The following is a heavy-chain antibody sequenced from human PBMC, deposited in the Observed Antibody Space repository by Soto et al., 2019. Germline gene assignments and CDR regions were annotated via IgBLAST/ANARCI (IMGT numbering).Heavy chain of an antibody. Sequence: SETLSLTCAVSGGSISSGGYSWSWIRQPPGKGLEWIGYIYHSGSTYYNPSLKSRVTISVDRSKNQFSLKLSSVTAADTAVYYCVGDYQFGTVFNYWGHGTLVTLSS. D-gene: IGHD1-7*01. CDR1: GGSISSGGYS. V-gene: IGHV4-30-2*01. J-gene: IGHJ4*01. CDR3: VGDYQFGTVFNY. CDR2: IYHSGST.